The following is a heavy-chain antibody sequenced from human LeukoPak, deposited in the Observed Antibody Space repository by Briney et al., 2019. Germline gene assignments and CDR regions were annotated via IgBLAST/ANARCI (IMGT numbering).Heavy chain of an antibody. Sequence: PGGSLRLSCAASGFTFSGYWMHWVRQAPGKGLVWVSRIKSDGSSTTYADSVKGRFTISRDNAKNTLYLQMNSLRAEDTAVYYCAKDLRERALRVVVTVACDYWGQGTLVTVSS. CDR3: AKDLRERALRVVVTVACDY. J-gene: IGHJ4*02. V-gene: IGHV3-74*01. CDR1: GFTFSGYW. D-gene: IGHD3-22*01. CDR2: IKSDGSST.